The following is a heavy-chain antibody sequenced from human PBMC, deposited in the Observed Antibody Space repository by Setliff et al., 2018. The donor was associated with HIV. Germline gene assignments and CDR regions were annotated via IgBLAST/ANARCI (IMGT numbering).Heavy chain of an antibody. CDR1: GGSISSGSYY. D-gene: IGHD1-26*01. J-gene: IGHJ4*02. Sequence: NPSETLSLTCTVSGGSISSGSYYWNWIRQPAGKGLEWIGRIYTSGNTNSNPSLKRRVTISVDTSKNQFSLKLSPVTAADTAVYYCARSSPRFSGSYFDYWGQGTLVTVS. CDR3: ARSSPRFSGSYFDY. CDR2: IYTSGNT. V-gene: IGHV4-61*02.